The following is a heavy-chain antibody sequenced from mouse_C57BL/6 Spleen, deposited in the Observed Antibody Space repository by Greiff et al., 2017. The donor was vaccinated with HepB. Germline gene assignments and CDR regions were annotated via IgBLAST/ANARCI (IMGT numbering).Heavy chain of an antibody. CDR1: GYSITSCYY. CDR3: AREEVYDGYPRLGY. Sequence: EVKLVESGPGLVKPSQSLSLTCSVTGYSITSCYYWNWIRQLPGNKLEWMGYISYDGSNNYNPSFKNRISITLDTSKNQFFLKLNSVTTEDTATYDCAREEVYDGYPRLGYWGQGTLLTVSA. V-gene: IGHV3-6*01. J-gene: IGHJ3*01. CDR2: ISYDGSN. D-gene: IGHD2-3*01.